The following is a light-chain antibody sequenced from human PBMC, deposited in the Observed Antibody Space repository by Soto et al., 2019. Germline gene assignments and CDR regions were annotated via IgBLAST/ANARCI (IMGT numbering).Light chain of an antibody. J-gene: IGKJ1*01. V-gene: IGKV1-5*01. CDR1: QSIDSR. Sequence: SVGDRVTITCRASQSIDSRLAWYQQKPGKAPKVLIYDASILESGVPSSFTGSGFGTQFTLTISSLQPDDFATYYCQQYKTYWTFGQGTKVDIK. CDR2: DAS. CDR3: QQYKTYWT.